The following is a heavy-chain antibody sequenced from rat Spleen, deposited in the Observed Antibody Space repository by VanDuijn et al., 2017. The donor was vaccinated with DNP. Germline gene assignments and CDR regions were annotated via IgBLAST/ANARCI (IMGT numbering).Heavy chain of an antibody. CDR3: TRGGSYFGDWFGY. Sequence: EVQLVESGGGLAQPGRSLKLSCAASGFTFSNYGMAWVRQAPTKGLEWVASINTGGTNTYYRDSVKGRFTISRDNVKSIVYLQMNSVRSEDTATYFCTRGGSYFGDWFGYWGQGNLVTVSS. D-gene: IGHD4-3*01. CDR1: GFTFSNYG. V-gene: IGHV5S23*01. CDR2: INTGGTNT. J-gene: IGHJ3*01.